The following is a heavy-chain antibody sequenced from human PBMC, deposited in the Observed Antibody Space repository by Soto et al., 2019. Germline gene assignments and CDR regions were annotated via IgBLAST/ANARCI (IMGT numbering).Heavy chain of an antibody. CDR2: IYHSGST. J-gene: IGHJ6*02. V-gene: IGHV4-30-2*01. CDR1: GGSISSGGYS. Sequence: QLQLQESGSGLVKPSQTLSLTCAVSGGSISSGGYSWSWIRQPPGKGLEWIGYIYHSGSTYYNPSLKSRVTISVDRSKNQFSLKLSSVTAADTAVYYCATQGLHDYGDIYYYYGMDAWGQGTTVTVSS. D-gene: IGHD4-17*01. CDR3: ATQGLHDYGDIYYYYGMDA.